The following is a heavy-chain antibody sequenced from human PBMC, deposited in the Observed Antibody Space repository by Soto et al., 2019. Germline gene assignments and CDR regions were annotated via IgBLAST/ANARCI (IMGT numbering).Heavy chain of an antibody. V-gene: IGHV3-23*01. D-gene: IGHD3-22*01. J-gene: IGHJ4*02. CDR1: GFIFSSYA. CDR3: AKDKDGVITRSHFDY. Sequence: EGQLLQSGGSLVQPGGSLRLSCTGSGFIFSSYAMSWVRQAPGKGLEWISGLNGGGSNTLYADSVKGRFTISRDNFKNTLYLQMNSLRAEDTAVYYCAKDKDGVITRSHFDYWGQGNLVTVSS. CDR2: LNGGGSNT.